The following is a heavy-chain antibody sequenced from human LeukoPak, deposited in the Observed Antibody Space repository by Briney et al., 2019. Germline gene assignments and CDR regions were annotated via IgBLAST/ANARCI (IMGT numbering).Heavy chain of an antibody. CDR2: ISSSSSYI. CDR1: GFTFSSYS. V-gene: IGHV3-21*01. CDR3: ARAGTSYDSSGYPI. J-gene: IGHJ4*02. D-gene: IGHD3-22*01. Sequence: GGSLRLSCAASGFTFSSYSMNWVRQAPGKGLEWVSSISSSSSYIYYADSVKGRFTISRDNAKNSLYLQLNSLRAEDTAVYYCARAGTSYDSSGYPIWGQGTLVTVSS.